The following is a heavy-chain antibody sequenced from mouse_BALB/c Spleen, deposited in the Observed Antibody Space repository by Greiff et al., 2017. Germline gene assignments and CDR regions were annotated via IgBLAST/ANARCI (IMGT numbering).Heavy chain of an antibody. D-gene: IGHD1-1*01. CDR3: TGYYYGPYYYAMDY. Sequence: VQLQQSGAELVRPGASVTLSCKASGYTFTDYEMHWVKQTPVHGLEWIGAIDPETGGTAYNQKFKGKATLTADKSSSTAYMELRSLTSEDSAVYDWTGYYYGPYYYAMDYWGQGTSVTVSS. CDR2: IDPETGGT. V-gene: IGHV1-15*01. CDR1: GYTFTDYE. J-gene: IGHJ4*01.